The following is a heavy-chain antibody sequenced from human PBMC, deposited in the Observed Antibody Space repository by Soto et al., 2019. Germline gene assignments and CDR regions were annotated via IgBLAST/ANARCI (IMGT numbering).Heavy chain of an antibody. J-gene: IGHJ4*02. D-gene: IGHD2-15*01. CDR1: GYNFPTYW. V-gene: IGHV5-51*01. CDR2: IYPGDSNT. Sequence: PGESLKISCKGSGYNFPTYWIGWVRQMPGKGLEWMGIIYPGDSNTRYSPSFEGQVTISADKSINTAYLQWSSLKASDTAMYYCTRPPPDNIGYHVFAFWGQGTLVTVSS. CDR3: TRPPPDNIGYHVFAF.